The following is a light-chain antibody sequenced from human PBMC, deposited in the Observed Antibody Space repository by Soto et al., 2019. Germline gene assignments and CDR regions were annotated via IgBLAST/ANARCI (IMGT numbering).Light chain of an antibody. V-gene: IGKV3-20*01. Sequence: EFVLTQSPGTLSWSPGERATRSCRASQTVRNNYLAWYQQKPGQAHRLLIYGAYSRATGIQNRFSGSGSGTDLTLTIRRLEPEDSAVYYCKQYGNSPQTFGQGTKVDIK. J-gene: IGKJ1*01. CDR1: QTVRNNY. CDR3: KQYGNSPQT. CDR2: GAY.